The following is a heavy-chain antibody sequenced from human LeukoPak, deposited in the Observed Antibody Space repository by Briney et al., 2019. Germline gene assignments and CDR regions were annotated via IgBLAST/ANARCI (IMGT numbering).Heavy chain of an antibody. V-gene: IGHV1-8*01. CDR1: GYTFTSYD. J-gene: IGHJ4*02. CDR3: ARGRHLDTATFDENY. Sequence: ASVKVSCKASGYTFTSYDINWVRQATGQGLEWMGWMNPNSGNTGYAQKFQGRVTMTRNTSISTAYMELTSLRSDDTAVYYCARGRHLDTATFDENYWGQGTLVIVSS. CDR2: MNPNSGNT. D-gene: IGHD5-18*01.